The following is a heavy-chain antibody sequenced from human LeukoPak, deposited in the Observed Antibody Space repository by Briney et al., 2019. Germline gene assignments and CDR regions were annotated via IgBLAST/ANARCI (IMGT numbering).Heavy chain of an antibody. CDR2: IKQDGSEK. V-gene: IGHV3-7*01. Sequence: GGSLRLSCAASGFTFSNYWMSWVRQAPGKGLEWVANIKQDGSEKYYVDSVKGRFTISRDNAKNSLSLQMNSLRAEDTSVYYCARGITTGYSSSPDYWGQGTLVTVSS. D-gene: IGHD6-13*01. J-gene: IGHJ4*02. CDR1: GFTFSNYW. CDR3: ARGITTGYSSSPDY.